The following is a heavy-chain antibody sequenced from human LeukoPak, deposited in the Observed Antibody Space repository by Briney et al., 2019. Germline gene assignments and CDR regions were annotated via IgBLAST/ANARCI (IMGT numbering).Heavy chain of an antibody. J-gene: IGHJ6*02. CDR3: ARRGITISGVLVYHYSGLDV. V-gene: IGHV1-69*04. D-gene: IGHD3-3*01. CDR1: GGTFSSYA. CDR2: IIPILGIA. Sequence: SVKVSCKASGGTFSSYAISWVRQAPGQGLEWMGRIIPILGIANYAQKFQGGVTITADKSTSTAYMELSSLRSEDTAVYYCARRGITISGVLVYHYSGLDVWGQGTTVTVSS.